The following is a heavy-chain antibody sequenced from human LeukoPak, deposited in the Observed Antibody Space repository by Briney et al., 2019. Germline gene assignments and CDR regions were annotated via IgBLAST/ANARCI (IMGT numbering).Heavy chain of an antibody. CDR3: ARAGILVTFGGLYV. V-gene: IGHV3-48*03. J-gene: IGHJ1*01. CDR2: ISSSGSTT. Sequence: GGSLRLSCAASGFTFSNYAMNWVRQAPGKGLEWISYISSSGSTTYYADSVKGRFTISRDNAKNSVDLQMNSLRAEDTAVYYCARAGILVTFGGLYVWGQGTLVTVSS. D-gene: IGHD3-16*01. CDR1: GFTFSNYA.